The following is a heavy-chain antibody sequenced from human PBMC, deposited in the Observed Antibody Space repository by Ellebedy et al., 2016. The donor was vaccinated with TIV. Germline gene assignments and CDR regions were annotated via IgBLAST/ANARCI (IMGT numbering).Heavy chain of an antibody. V-gene: IGHV1-58*01. Sequence: SVKVSXKASGFTFTSSAVQWVRQARGQRLEWIGWIVVGSGNTNYAQKFQERVTITRDMSTSTAYMELSSLRSEDTAVYYCAADQRTGSGSYRGRNYYYYGMDVWGQGTTVTVSS. CDR3: AADQRTGSGSYRGRNYYYYGMDV. CDR2: IVVGSGNT. CDR1: GFTFTSSA. J-gene: IGHJ6*02. D-gene: IGHD3-10*01.